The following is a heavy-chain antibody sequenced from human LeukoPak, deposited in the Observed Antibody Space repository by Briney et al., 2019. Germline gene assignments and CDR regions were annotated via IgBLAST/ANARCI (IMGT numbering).Heavy chain of an antibody. D-gene: IGHD2-2*01. CDR3: ARTQLYCTSTSCYVNWFDP. CDR2: IYYSGST. J-gene: IGHJ5*02. Sequence: SQTLSLTCTVSGGSISSGDYYWSWIRQPPGKGLEWTGYIYYSGSTYYNPSLKSRVTISVDTSKNQFSLKLSSVTAADTAVYYCARTQLYCTSTSCYVNWFDPWGQGTLVTVSS. CDR1: GGSISSGDYY. V-gene: IGHV4-30-4*01.